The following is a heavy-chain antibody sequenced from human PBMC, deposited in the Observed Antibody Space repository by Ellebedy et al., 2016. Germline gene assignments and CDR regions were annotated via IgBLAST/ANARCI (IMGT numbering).Heavy chain of an antibody. J-gene: IGHJ4*02. D-gene: IGHD5-12*01. V-gene: IGHV1-46*04. Sequence: ASVKVSCKASGYSLTSYYMHWVRQAPGQGLEWMGIINPSGSSTSYAQRLQGRITMTRDTSTSTVFMDLSSLRSEDTAVYYCARDYGGYNDYWGQGTLVTVSS. CDR1: GYSLTSYY. CDR3: ARDYGGYNDY. CDR2: INPSGSST.